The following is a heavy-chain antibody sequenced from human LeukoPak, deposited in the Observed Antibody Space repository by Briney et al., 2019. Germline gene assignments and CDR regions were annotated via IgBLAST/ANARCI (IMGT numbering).Heavy chain of an antibody. Sequence: GGSLRLSCAASGFTFSSYWMSWVRQAPGKGLEWVSAISGSGGSTYYADSVKGRFTISRDNSKNTLYLQMNSLRAEDTAVYYCAKSRGRYYYDSSGYFNWGQGTLVTVSS. CDR3: AKSRGRYYYDSSGYFN. J-gene: IGHJ4*02. CDR2: ISGSGGST. V-gene: IGHV3-23*01. CDR1: GFTFSSYW. D-gene: IGHD3-22*01.